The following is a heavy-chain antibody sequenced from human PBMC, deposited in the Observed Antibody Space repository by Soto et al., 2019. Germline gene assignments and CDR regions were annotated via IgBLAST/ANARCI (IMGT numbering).Heavy chain of an antibody. CDR1: GFTFSSYS. CDR3: ARVGDGYNYRTPFFDY. CDR2: ISSSSSYI. J-gene: IGHJ4*02. D-gene: IGHD5-12*01. V-gene: IGHV3-21*01. Sequence: GGSLRLSCAASGFTFSSYSMNWVRQAPGKGPEWVSSISSSSSYIYYADSVKGRFTISRDNAKNSLYLQMNSLRAEDTAVYYCARVGDGYNYRTPFFDYWGQGTMVTVYS.